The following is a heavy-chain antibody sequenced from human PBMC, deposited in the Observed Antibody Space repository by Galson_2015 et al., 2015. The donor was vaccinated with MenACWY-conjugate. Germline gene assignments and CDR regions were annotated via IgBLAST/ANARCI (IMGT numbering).Heavy chain of an antibody. CDR3: VALSGSSLGDY. CDR2: INSDVVST. D-gene: IGHD1-26*01. V-gene: IGHV3-74*01. CDR1: GFNFNICW. J-gene: IGHJ4*02. Sequence: SLRLSCAASGFNFNICWMHWVRQAPGRGLMWVSHINSDVVSTSYADSVKGRFSISRDNAKSTLYLQMNNLRAEDTAVYYCVALSGSSLGDYWGQGTLVTVSS.